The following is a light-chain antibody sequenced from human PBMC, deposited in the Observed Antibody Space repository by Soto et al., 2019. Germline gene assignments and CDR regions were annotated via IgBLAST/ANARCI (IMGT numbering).Light chain of an antibody. CDR2: AAS. V-gene: IGKV1-39*01. CDR3: QQTYNMPRT. Sequence: DIQMTQSPSSLSASVGDRVTITCRASQNISKYLNWYQQKPGKAPRLLIYAASSLQSGVPSRFSGSGSGTDFILTITSLQPEDSATYYCQQTYNMPRTFGPGTKVD. J-gene: IGKJ3*01. CDR1: QNISKY.